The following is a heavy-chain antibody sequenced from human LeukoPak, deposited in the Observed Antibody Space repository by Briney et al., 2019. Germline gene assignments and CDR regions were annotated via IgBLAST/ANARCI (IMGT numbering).Heavy chain of an antibody. CDR2: ISSSSSYI. V-gene: IGHV3-21*01. CDR1: GFTFSSYS. Sequence: GGSLRLSCAASGFTFSSYSMNWVRQAPGKGLEWGASISSSSSYIYYADSVQGRFTISRDNAKNSLYLQMNSLRAEDTAVYYCARETHTTVVTPDYYYYYYMDVWGKGTTVTVSS. CDR3: ARETHTTVVTPDYYYYYYMDV. D-gene: IGHD4-23*01. J-gene: IGHJ6*03.